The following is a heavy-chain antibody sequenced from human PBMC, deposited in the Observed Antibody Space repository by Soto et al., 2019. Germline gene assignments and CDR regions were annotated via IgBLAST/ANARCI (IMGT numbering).Heavy chain of an antibody. CDR2: ISASGGNT. V-gene: IGHV3-23*01. CDR1: GFTFSNFA. D-gene: IGHD2-15*01. J-gene: IGHJ4*02. CDR3: ARGHISGGTSQAPY. Sequence: GGSLRLSCAASGFTFSNFAMSWVRQAPGKGLEWVSGISASGGNTYYADSVEGRFTISRDNSKNTVYLQMNSLRADDTAVFYCARGHISGGTSQAPYWGQGTLVTVSS.